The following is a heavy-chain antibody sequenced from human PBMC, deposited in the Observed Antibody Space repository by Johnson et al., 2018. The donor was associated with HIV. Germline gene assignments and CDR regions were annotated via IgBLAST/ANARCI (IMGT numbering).Heavy chain of an antibody. D-gene: IGHD3-22*01. CDR3: AKGTYYYDSSGYYYGGVSAFDI. CDR2: ISGSGGSR. Sequence: EVQLVESGGGLVQPGGSLRLSCAASGFTFSSYAMSWVRQGPGKGLEWVSGISGSGGSRNYADSVKGRFTISRDNSKNTLYLQMNSLRAEDTAVYYCAKGTYYYDSSGYYYGGVSAFDIWGQGTMVTVSS. V-gene: IGHV3-23*04. J-gene: IGHJ3*02. CDR1: GFTFSSYA.